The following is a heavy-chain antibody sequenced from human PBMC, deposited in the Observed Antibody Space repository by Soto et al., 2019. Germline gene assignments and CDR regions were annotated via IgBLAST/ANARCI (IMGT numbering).Heavy chain of an antibody. CDR3: ERDRGRWLQFGDAFDI. Sequence: SETLSLTCTVSGGSISSGGYYWSWIRQHPGKGLECIGYIYYSGTTYYNPSLKSRVTISVDTSKNQFSLKLSSVTAADTAVYFCERDRGRWLQFGDAFDIWGQGTMVTVSS. CDR2: IYYSGTT. D-gene: IGHD5-12*01. V-gene: IGHV4-31*03. J-gene: IGHJ3*02. CDR1: GGSISSGGYY.